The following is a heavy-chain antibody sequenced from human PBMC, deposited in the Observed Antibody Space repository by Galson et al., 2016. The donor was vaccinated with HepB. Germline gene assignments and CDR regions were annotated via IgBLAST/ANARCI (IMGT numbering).Heavy chain of an antibody. J-gene: IGHJ4*02. V-gene: IGHV2-5*02. CDR3: ALIRPDNYGPPDF. D-gene: IGHD5-18*01. CDR2: IYWDDDK. CDR1: GMSLSSYGVA. Sequence: PALVKLTQTLTLTCTFSGMSLSSYGVAVGWIRQPPGKALEWLALIYWDDDKRYSPSLQSRLTITKDNSKNQVVLTMTNMEPVDTATYYCALIRPDNYGPPDFWGQGTRVTVSS.